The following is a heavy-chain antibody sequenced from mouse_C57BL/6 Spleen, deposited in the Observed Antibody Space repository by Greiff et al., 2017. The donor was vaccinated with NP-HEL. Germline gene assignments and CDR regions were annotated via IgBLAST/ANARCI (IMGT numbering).Heavy chain of an antibody. D-gene: IGHD1-1*01. Sequence: VQLKESGPELVKPGASVKMSCKASGYTFTDYNMHWVKQSHGKSLEWIGYINPNNGGTSYNQKFKGKATLTVNKSSSTAYMELRSLTSEDSAVYYCARSPTLRGYFDVWGTGTTVTVSS. CDR2: INPNNGGT. CDR3: ARSPTLRGYFDV. V-gene: IGHV1-22*01. CDR1: GYTFTDYN. J-gene: IGHJ1*03.